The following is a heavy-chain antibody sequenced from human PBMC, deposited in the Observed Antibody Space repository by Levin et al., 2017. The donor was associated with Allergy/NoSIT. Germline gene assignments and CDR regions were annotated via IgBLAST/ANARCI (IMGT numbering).Heavy chain of an antibody. D-gene: IGHD2-21*02. Sequence: GGSLRLSCAASGFTVSSTYMSWVRQAPGKGLEWVSVIYSGGSTYYADSVKGRFTISRDNSKNTLYLQMNSLRAEDTAVYYCATGDSNYYYYMDVWGKGTTVTVSS. V-gene: IGHV3-53*01. CDR3: ATGDSNYYYYMDV. CDR1: GFTVSSTY. J-gene: IGHJ6*03. CDR2: IYSGGST.